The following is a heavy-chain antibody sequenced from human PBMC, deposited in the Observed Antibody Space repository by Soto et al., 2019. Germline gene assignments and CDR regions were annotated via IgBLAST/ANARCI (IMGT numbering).Heavy chain of an antibody. CDR2: IYHSGSS. CDR1: GGSISSGDYY. Sequence: QVQLQESGPGLVKPSQTLSLTCTVSGGSISSGDYYWSWIRQPPGKGLEWIGYIYHSGSSYYNPSLKSRSSISVDTSKNQFSLRLRSVTAADTAVYYCARDLGGRYYYYYHGMDVWGQGTTVTVSS. V-gene: IGHV4-30-4*01. J-gene: IGHJ6*02. CDR3: ARDLGGRYYYYYHGMDV. D-gene: IGHD3-16*01.